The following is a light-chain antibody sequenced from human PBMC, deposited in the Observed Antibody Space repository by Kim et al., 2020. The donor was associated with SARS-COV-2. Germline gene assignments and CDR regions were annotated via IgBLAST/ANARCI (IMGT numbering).Light chain of an antibody. CDR1: QGISSY. CDR2: AAS. J-gene: IGKJ2*01. V-gene: IGKV1-8*01. Sequence: AIRMTQSPSSFSASTGDRVTITCRASQGISSYLAWYQQKPGKAPKLLIYAASTLQSGVPSRFSGSGSGTDFTLTISCLQSEDFATYYCPQYYSYPYTFGQGTKLEI. CDR3: PQYYSYPYT.